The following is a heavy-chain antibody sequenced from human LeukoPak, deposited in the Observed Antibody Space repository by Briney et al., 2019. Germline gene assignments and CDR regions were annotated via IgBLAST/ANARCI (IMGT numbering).Heavy chain of an antibody. D-gene: IGHD5-12*01. V-gene: IGHV3-23*01. CDR1: GFTFRSYA. Sequence: PGGSLRLSCAASGFTFRSYAMSWVRQAPGKGLEWVSAISGSGGSTYYADSVKGRFTISRDNSKNTLYLQMNSLRAEDTAVYYCAKMPPLGYSGYDLSDYWGQGTLVTVSS. CDR3: AKMPPLGYSGYDLSDY. J-gene: IGHJ4*02. CDR2: ISGSGGST.